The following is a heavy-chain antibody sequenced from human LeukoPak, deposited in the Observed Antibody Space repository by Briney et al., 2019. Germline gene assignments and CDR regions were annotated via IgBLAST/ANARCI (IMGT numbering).Heavy chain of an antibody. J-gene: IGHJ4*02. D-gene: IGHD3/OR15-3a*01. CDR2: IKPDGSKQ. Sequence: GGSLRLSCAASGFTFSDYYMSWVRQAPGEGLDWVAAIKPDGSKQYYVDSVKGRFTISRDNAKNSLFLQMNSLRAEDTALYYCARDQYDTWSRRGNFDSWGQGTLVIVSS. CDR1: GFTFSDYY. CDR3: ARDQYDTWSRRGNFDS. V-gene: IGHV3-7*01.